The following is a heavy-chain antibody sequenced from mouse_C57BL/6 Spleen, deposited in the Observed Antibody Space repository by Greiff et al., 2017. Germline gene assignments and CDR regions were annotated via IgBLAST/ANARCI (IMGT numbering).Heavy chain of an antibody. Sequence: VKLMESGAELVRPGASVTLSCKASGYTFTDYEMHWVKQTPVHGLEWIGAIDPETGGTAYNQKFKGKAILTTDKSSSTAYMELRSLTSEDSAVYYCTRAPYGSSPYYFDYWGQGTTLTVSS. CDR2: IDPETGGT. D-gene: IGHD1-1*01. CDR1: GYTFTDYE. CDR3: TRAPYGSSPYYFDY. J-gene: IGHJ2*01. V-gene: IGHV1-15*01.